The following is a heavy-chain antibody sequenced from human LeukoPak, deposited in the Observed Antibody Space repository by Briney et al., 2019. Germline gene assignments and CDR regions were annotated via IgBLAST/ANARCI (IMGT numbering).Heavy chain of an antibody. V-gene: IGHV3-23*01. J-gene: IGHJ3*01. D-gene: IGHD6-13*01. CDR2: ISDGGSST. CDR1: GFTFSSHG. Sequence: PGGSLRLSCAASGFTFSSHGMSWVRQAPVKGLEWVSAISDGGSSTYYADSVKGRFTISRDNSKNTVYLQMNSLRAEDTAVYYCAKDRQRVWYFDWGQGTMVTVSS. CDR3: AKDRQRVWYFD.